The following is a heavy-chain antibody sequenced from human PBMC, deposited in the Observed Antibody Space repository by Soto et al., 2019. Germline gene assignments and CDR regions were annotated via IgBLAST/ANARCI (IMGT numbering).Heavy chain of an antibody. J-gene: IGHJ6*02. Sequence: GGSLRLSCAASGFTFSSYSMNWVRQAPGKGLEWVSSISSSSSYIYYADSVKGRFTISRDNAKNSLYLQMNSLRAEDTAVYYCARNSEFEDPEVYYYYYGMDVWGQGTTVTVSS. CDR2: ISSSSSYI. CDR3: ARNSEFEDPEVYYYYYGMDV. CDR1: GFTFSSYS. V-gene: IGHV3-21*01. D-gene: IGHD3-10*01.